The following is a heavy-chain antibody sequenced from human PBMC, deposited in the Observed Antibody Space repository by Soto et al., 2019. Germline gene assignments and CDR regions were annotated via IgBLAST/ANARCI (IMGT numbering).Heavy chain of an antibody. D-gene: IGHD5-18*01. CDR1: GFTFSSYG. V-gene: IGHV3-30*18. J-gene: IGHJ4*02. CDR2: ISYDGSNK. CDR3: AKDPLRGYSYGYVSGYFDY. Sequence: QVQLVESGGGVVQPGRSLRLSCAASGFTFSSYGMHWVRQAPGKGLEWVAVISYDGSNKYYADSVKGRFTISRDNSKNTLYLQMNSLRAEDTAVYYCAKDPLRGYSYGYVSGYFDYWGQGTLVTVSS.